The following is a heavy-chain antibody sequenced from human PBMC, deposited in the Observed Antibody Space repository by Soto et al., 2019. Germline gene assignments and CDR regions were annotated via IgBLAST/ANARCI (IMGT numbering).Heavy chain of an antibody. CDR3: ARTSGYDSSYYYYYGMDV. V-gene: IGHV1-18*01. Sequence: ASVKVSCKASGYTFTSYGISWVRQAPGQGLEWMGWISAYNGNTNYAQKLQGRVTMTTDTSTSTAYMELRSLRSDDTAVYYCARTSGYDSSYYYYYGMDVWGQGTTVTVSS. D-gene: IGHD5-12*01. CDR2: ISAYNGNT. CDR1: GYTFTSYG. J-gene: IGHJ6*02.